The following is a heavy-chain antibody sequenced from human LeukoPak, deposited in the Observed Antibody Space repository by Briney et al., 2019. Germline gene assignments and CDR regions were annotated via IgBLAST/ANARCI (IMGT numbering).Heavy chain of an antibody. CDR1: GYTFTSYG. D-gene: IGHD3-10*01. V-gene: IGHV1-18*01. J-gene: IGHJ6*03. CDR2: ISAYNGNT. CDR3: ARDFYYYGSGRHKPKYYYYYYYMDV. Sequence: ASVKVSCKASGYTFTSYGISWVRQAPGQGLEWMGWISAYNGNTNYAQKLQGRVTMTTDTSTSTAYMELRSLRSDDTAVYYCARDFYYYGSGRHKPKYYYYYYYMDVWGKGTTVTVSS.